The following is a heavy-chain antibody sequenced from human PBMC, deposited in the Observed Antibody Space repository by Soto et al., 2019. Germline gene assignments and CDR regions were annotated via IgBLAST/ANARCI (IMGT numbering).Heavy chain of an antibody. CDR3: ARQIYDSDTGPNFQYYFDS. CDR2: IDPSDSQT. V-gene: IGHV5-10-1*01. CDR1: GYTFTTYW. D-gene: IGHD3-22*01. Sequence: GESLKISCKTSGYTFTTYWVGWVRQRPGEGLEWMGRIDPSDSQTYYSPSFRGHVTISVTKSITTVFLQWSSLRASDTAMYYCARQIYDSDTGPNFQYYFDSWGQGTPVTVSS. J-gene: IGHJ4*02.